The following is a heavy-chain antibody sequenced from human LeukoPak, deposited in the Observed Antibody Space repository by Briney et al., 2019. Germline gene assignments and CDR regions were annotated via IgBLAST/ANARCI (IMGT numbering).Heavy chain of an antibody. V-gene: IGHV3-73*01. CDR3: TTSADYDSSGRLYYYYYMDV. CDR2: IRSKANSYAT. Sequence: WIRQPPGKGLEWVGRIRSKANSYATAYAASVKGRFTISRDDSKNTLYLQMNSLKTEDTAVYYCTTSADYDSSGRLYYYYYMDVWGKGTTVTISS. J-gene: IGHJ6*03. D-gene: IGHD3-22*01.